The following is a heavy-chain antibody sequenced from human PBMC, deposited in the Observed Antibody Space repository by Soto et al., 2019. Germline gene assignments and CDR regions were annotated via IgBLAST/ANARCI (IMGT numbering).Heavy chain of an antibody. V-gene: IGHV3-23*01. CDR2: XRGSGXNT. CDR3: PSNSENRAIGY. J-gene: IGHJ4*02. D-gene: IGHD2-21*01. Sequence: PGXAXGLSCAASAFTLRSYAMSWVRQAPGQALAWVYAXRGSGXNTYYAESGKGXFTISRDXXKNTLYLQMISLRDEDKDVYYCPSNSENRAIGYWGKATLVTV. CDR1: AFTLRSYA.